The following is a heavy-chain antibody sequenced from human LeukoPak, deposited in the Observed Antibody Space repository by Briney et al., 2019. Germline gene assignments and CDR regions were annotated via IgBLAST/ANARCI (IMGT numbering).Heavy chain of an antibody. CDR3: AKGDSGYASHYSDY. J-gene: IGHJ4*02. Sequence: SVKVSCKASGGTFSSYAISWVRQAPGQGLEWMGRIIPILGIANYAQKFQGRVTITADKSTSTAYMELSSLRSEDTAVYYCAKGDSGYASHYSDYWGQGTLVTVSS. CDR1: GGTFSSYA. CDR2: IIPILGIA. D-gene: IGHD5-12*01. V-gene: IGHV1-69*04.